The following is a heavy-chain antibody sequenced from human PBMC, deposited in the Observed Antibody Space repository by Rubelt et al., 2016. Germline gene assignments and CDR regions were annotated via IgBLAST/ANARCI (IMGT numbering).Heavy chain of an antibody. CDR2: IVVGSGNT. J-gene: IGHJ4*02. V-gene: IGHV1-58*02. D-gene: IGHD3-3*01. CDR3: AAGRYYDFWSALDY. Sequence: QLVQSGAEVKKPGASVKVSCKASGFTFTSSAMQWVRQARGQRLEWIGWIVVGSGNTNYAQKFQERVTITRDMSTSTAYMELSSLRSEDTAVYYCAAGRYYDFWSALDYWGQGTLVTVSS. CDR1: GFTFTSSA.